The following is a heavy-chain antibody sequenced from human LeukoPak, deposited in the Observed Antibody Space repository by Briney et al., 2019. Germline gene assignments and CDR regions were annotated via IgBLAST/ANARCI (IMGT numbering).Heavy chain of an antibody. CDR2: IKQDGSEK. Sequence: GGSLRLSCAASGFTFNNYWMNWVRQAPGKGLEWVANIKQDGSEKYYVDSVKGRFTISRDNARNSLYLQMNSLKTEDTAVYYCTTSGAFMDVWGKGATVTVSS. CDR1: GFTFNNYW. J-gene: IGHJ6*03. D-gene: IGHD7-27*01. CDR3: TTSGAFMDV. V-gene: IGHV3-7*03.